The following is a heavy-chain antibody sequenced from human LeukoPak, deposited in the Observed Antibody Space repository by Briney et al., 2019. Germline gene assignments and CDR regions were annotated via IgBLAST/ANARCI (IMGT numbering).Heavy chain of an antibody. V-gene: IGHV3-48*03. CDR2: ISVSGGTI. J-gene: IGHJ6*02. D-gene: IGHD3-3*01. Sequence: GGPLRLSCAASGFTFSTYEMNWVRQAPGKGLEWVSYISVSGGTIKYADSVKGRFTISRDNAKNSLYLQLNSLRAEDTAVYYCARGDGGYYYGMDVWGQGTTVTVSS. CDR3: ARGDGGYYYGMDV. CDR1: GFTFSTYE.